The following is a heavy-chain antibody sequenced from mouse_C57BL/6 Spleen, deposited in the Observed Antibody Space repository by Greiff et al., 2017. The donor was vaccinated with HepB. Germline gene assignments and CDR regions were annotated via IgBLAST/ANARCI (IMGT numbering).Heavy chain of an antibody. Sequence: VQLKQSGAELVRPGASVKLSCTASGFNIKDDYMHWVKQRPEQGLEWIGWIDPENGDTEYASKFQGKATITADTSSNTAYLQLSSLTSEDTAVYYCTTGGSTETYWGQGTLVTVSA. J-gene: IGHJ3*01. CDR3: TTGGSTETY. D-gene: IGHD1-1*01. CDR1: GFNIKDDY. CDR2: IDPENGDT. V-gene: IGHV14-4*01.